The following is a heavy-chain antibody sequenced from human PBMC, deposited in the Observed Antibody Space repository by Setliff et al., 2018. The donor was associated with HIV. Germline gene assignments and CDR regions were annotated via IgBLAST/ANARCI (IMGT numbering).Heavy chain of an antibody. Sequence: PGGSLRLSCAASGFTFSNAWMNWVRQAPGKGLVWVGRIKSKTDGGTADYAAPVRGRFTFSRDDSKNTVYLQMNSLKTEDTAVYYCATAPGYYERSPFDWWGPGTLVTVSS. J-gene: IGHJ4*02. CDR1: GFTFSNAW. CDR2: IKSKTDGGTA. D-gene: IGHD1-26*01. CDR3: ATAPGYYERSPFDW. V-gene: IGHV3-15*07.